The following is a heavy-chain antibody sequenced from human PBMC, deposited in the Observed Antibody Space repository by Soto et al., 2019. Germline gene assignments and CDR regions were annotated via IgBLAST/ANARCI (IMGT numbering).Heavy chain of an antibody. J-gene: IGHJ3*02. CDR1: GYTFTSYY. D-gene: IGHD3-3*01. CDR3: ARGGPGLRFLERRGAFDI. CDR2: INPSGGST. Sequence: ASVKVSCKASGYTFTSYYMHWVRQAPGQGLEWMGIINPSGGSTSYAQKFQGRVTMTRDTSTSTVYMELSSLRSEDTAVYYCARGGPGLRFLERRGAFDIWGQGTMVTVSS. V-gene: IGHV1-46*03.